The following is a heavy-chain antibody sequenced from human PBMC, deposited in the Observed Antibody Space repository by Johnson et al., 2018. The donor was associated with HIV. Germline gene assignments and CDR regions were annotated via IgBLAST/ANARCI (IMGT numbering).Heavy chain of an antibody. J-gene: IGHJ3*02. V-gene: IGHV3-66*01. CDR2: IYSGGST. Sequence: VQLVESGGGLVQPGGSLRLSCAASGFTFNSHAMDWVRQAPGKGLEWVSVIYSGGSTYYADSVKGRFTISRDNAKNSLYLQMNSLRAEDTAVHYCARAPGVYYDSSGYHDAFDIWGQGTMVTVSS. CDR1: GFTFNSHA. CDR3: ARAPGVYYDSSGYHDAFDI. D-gene: IGHD3-22*01.